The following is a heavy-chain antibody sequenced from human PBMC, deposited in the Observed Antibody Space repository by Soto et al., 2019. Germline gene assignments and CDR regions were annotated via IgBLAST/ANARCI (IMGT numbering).Heavy chain of an antibody. Sequence: PGGSLRLSCAASGFTFSSYAMHWFRQAPGKGLEWVAVISYDGSNKYYADSVKGRFTISRDNSKNTLYLQMNSLRAEDTAVYYCARPPDDSSGYYAPRLGYYGMDVWGQGTTVTVSS. CDR2: ISYDGSNK. CDR3: ARPPDDSSGYYAPRLGYYGMDV. D-gene: IGHD3-22*01. CDR1: GFTFSSYA. J-gene: IGHJ6*02. V-gene: IGHV3-30-3*01.